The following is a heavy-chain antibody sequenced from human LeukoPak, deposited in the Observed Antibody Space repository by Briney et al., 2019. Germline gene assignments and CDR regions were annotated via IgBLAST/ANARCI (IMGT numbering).Heavy chain of an antibody. CDR3: ARRGIAVAGPFDY. CDR1: GGSISSSSYY. J-gene: IGHJ4*02. CDR2: IYYSGST. D-gene: IGHD6-19*01. V-gene: IGHV4-39*01. Sequence: SETLSLTCIVSGGSISSSSYYWDWIRQPPGKGLEWIGNIYYSGSTYYNPSLKSRVTISVDTSKNQFSLKLSSVTAADTAVYYCARRGIAVAGPFDYWGQGTLVTVSS.